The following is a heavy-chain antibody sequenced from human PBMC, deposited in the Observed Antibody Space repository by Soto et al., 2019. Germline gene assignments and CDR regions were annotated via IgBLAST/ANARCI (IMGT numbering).Heavy chain of an antibody. CDR1: GFSLSTSGVG. D-gene: IGHD5-12*01. J-gene: IGHJ4*02. V-gene: IGHV2-5*02. Sequence: QITLKESGPTLVKPTQTLTLTCTFSGFSLSTSGVGVGWIRQPPGKALEWLALIYWDDDKRYSPSLKSRLTITKDTSKNQVVLTMTNMDPVDTATYYCARLPVATHKRSQIDRRYYFDYWGQGTLVTVSS. CDR3: ARLPVATHKRSQIDRRYYFDY. CDR2: IYWDDDK.